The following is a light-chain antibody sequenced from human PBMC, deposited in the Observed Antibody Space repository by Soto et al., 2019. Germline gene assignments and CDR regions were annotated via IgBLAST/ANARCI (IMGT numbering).Light chain of an antibody. CDR2: DAS. J-gene: IGKJ5*01. Sequence: EIVLTQSPAPLSLSPGERATVSCRASQSVSSHLAWYQQKRGQAPRLLIYDASSRASGIPARFSGSGSGTDFTLTISSLEPEDFAVYYCQQGGNWPLTFGQGTRLEI. CDR3: QQGGNWPLT. CDR1: QSVSSH. V-gene: IGKV3-11*01.